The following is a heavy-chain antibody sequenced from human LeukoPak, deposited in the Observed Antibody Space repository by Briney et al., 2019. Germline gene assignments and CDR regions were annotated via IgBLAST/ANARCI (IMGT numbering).Heavy chain of an antibody. D-gene: IGHD3-9*01. Sequence: GGSLRLSCAASGFTFSTYGVHWVRQPPGKGLEWVAVIWYDGSKKYYADSVKGRFIISRDNSKNTLYLQINSLRDEDTAVYYCARDIQYFEILTGYSALDYWGQGTLVTVSS. J-gene: IGHJ4*02. V-gene: IGHV3-33*01. CDR3: ARDIQYFEILTGYSALDY. CDR2: IWYDGSKK. CDR1: GFTFSTYG.